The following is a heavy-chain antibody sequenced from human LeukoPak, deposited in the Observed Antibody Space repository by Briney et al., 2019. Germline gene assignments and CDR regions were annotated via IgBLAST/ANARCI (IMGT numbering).Heavy chain of an antibody. CDR2: IYHSGST. CDR1: GYSISSGYY. D-gene: IGHD3-3*01. Sequence: PSETLSLTCTVSGYSISSGYYWGWIRQPPGKGLEWIGSIYHSGSTYYNPSLKSRVTISVDTSKNQFPLKLSSVTAADTAVYYCARAGNDFWSGYYIQIDYWGQGTLVTVSS. V-gene: IGHV4-38-2*02. J-gene: IGHJ4*02. CDR3: ARAGNDFWSGYYIQIDY.